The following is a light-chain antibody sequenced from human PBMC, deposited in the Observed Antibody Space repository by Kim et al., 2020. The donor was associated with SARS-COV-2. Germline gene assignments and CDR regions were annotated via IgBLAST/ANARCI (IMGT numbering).Light chain of an antibody. CDR2: SVS. CDR1: QSVCSIS. Sequence: EIVLTQSPGSLSLSPGERATLSCRASQSVCSISLAWYQQKSGQAPRLLIYSVSTRATGIPDRFSGSGSGTDFTLTISRLEHEDSAMYYCQQYSIRPPYTFGQGTKLEI. CDR3: QQYSIRPPYT. J-gene: IGKJ2*01. V-gene: IGKV3-20*01.